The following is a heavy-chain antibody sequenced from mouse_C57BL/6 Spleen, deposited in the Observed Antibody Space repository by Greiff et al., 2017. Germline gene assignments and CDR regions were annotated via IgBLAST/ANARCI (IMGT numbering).Heavy chain of an antibody. CDR1: GYAFSSYW. CDR2: IYPGDGDT. D-gene: IGHD2-1*01. V-gene: IGHV1-80*01. Sequence: QVQLQQSGAELVKPGASVKISCKASGYAFSSYWMNWVKQRPGKGLEWIGQIYPGDGDTNYNGKFKGKATLTADKSSSTAYMQLSSLTSEDSAVYFCAREGYYGTWFAYWGQGTLVTVSA. CDR3: AREGYYGTWFAY. J-gene: IGHJ3*01.